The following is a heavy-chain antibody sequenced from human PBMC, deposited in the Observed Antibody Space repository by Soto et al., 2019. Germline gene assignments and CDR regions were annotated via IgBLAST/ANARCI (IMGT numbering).Heavy chain of an antibody. CDR1: GASITGSFF. Sequence: SETLSLTCTVSGASITGSFFWSWIRQPAGKGLEWIGRFSLSGTTNYNPSLRGRVTMSADVSKNQFSLRLTSVTAADTALYYCARGMTPPGAPAWYYFDSWGQGTLVTVSS. J-gene: IGHJ4*02. D-gene: IGHD2-8*02. V-gene: IGHV4-4*07. CDR3: ARGMTPPGAPAWYYFDS. CDR2: FSLSGTT.